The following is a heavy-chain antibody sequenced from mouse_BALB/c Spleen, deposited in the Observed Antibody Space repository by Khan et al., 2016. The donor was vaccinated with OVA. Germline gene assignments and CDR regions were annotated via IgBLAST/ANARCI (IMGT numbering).Heavy chain of an antibody. CDR1: GYTFTSYT. V-gene: IGHV1-4*01. CDR3: TKEGAYYRSDGWFAY. D-gene: IGHD2-14*01. CDR2: INPSSSYP. J-gene: IGHJ3*01. Sequence: QVQLKESGAELARPGASVKMSCKASGYTFTSYTMHWVKQRPGQGLEWIGYINPSSSYPNYNQKFKDRATLTADTSSSTAYMQLSSLTSEDSAVYYCTKEGAYYRSDGWFAYWGQGTLVTVSA.